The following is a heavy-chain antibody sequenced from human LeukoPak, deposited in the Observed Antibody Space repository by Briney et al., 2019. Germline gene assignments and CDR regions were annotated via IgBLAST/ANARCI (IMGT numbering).Heavy chain of an antibody. V-gene: IGHV3-7*01. CDR1: GFTFSSYW. J-gene: IGHJ4*02. CDR2: INGDGGDK. CDR3: ARGVDSAIDW. Sequence: GGSLRLSCAASGFTFSSYWMNWVRQAPGKGLGWVANINGDGGDKYYVGSVRGRFTISRDNADNALYLQMNSLRGDDTAPYYCARGVDSAIDWWGQGTLVTVSS. D-gene: IGHD3-9*01.